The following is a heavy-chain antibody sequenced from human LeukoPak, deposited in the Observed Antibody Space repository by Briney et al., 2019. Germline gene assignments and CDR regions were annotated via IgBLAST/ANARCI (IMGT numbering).Heavy chain of an antibody. Sequence: GASVNVSCKASGYTFTGYYMHWVRQAPGQGLEWMGWINPISGGTNYAQKFQGRVTMTRDTSISTAYMELSRLRSDDTAVYYCASLDEWETFDYWGQGTLVTVSS. CDR1: GYTFTGYY. D-gene: IGHD1-26*01. J-gene: IGHJ4*02. V-gene: IGHV1-2*02. CDR2: INPISGGT. CDR3: ASLDEWETFDY.